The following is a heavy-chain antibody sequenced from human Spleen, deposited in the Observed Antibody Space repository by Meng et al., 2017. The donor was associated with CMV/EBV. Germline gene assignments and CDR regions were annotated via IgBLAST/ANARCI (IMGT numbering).Heavy chain of an antibody. V-gene: IGHV3-11*01. CDR1: GFSFTDYY. J-gene: IGHJ4*02. CDR2: ISSSGTTL. CDR3: ARDYFDSSDYYYMGFFDF. Sequence: GESLKISCAASGFSFTDYYMSWIRQTPGKGLEWLAYISSSGTTLYNADSVKGRFTASRDNAKNSLYLQMNSLRAEDTAVYYCARDYFDSSDYYYMGFFDFWGQGTLVIVSS. D-gene: IGHD3-22*01.